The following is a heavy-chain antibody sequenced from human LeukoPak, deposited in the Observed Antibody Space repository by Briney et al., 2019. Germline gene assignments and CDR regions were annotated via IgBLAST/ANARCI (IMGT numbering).Heavy chain of an antibody. D-gene: IGHD3-10*01. J-gene: IGHJ4*02. CDR2: IFYSGNT. CDR3: ARDRYYYVSGSYRLFDY. V-gene: IGHV4-39*07. CDR1: GGSINSSSYY. Sequence: SETLSLTCTVSGGSINSSSYYWGWIRQPPGKGLEWIGSIFYSGNTYDNPSLKSRVTISVDTSKNQFSLKLSSVTAADTAVYYCARDRYYYVSGSYRLFDYWGQGTLVTVSS.